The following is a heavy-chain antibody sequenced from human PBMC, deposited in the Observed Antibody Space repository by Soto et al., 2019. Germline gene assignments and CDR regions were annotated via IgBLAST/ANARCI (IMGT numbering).Heavy chain of an antibody. J-gene: IGHJ6*02. V-gene: IGHV1-69*06. Sequence: QVQLVQSGAEVKKPGSSVKVSCKASGGTFSSYAISWVRQAPGQGLEWTGGIIPIFGTVNYAQKFQGRVMITADKSTSTAYMELSSLRSEDTAVYYCARDMAEYGDHGYYYYGMDVWGQGTTVTVSS. D-gene: IGHD4-17*01. CDR1: GGTFSSYA. CDR3: ARDMAEYGDHGYYYYGMDV. CDR2: IIPIFGTV.